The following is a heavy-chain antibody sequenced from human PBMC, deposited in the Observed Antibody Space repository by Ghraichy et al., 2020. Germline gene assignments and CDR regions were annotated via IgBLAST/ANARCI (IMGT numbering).Heavy chain of an antibody. CDR2: IYPGDSDT. CDR3: ARATPPPYSSSWYVGAFDI. D-gene: IGHD6-13*01. Sequence: GESLNISCKGSGYSFTSYWIGWVRQMPGKGLEWMGIIYPGDSDTRYSPSFQGQVTISADKSISTAYLQWSSLKASDTAMYYCARATPPPYSSSWYVGAFDIWGQGTMVTVSS. J-gene: IGHJ3*02. V-gene: IGHV5-51*01. CDR1: GYSFTSYW.